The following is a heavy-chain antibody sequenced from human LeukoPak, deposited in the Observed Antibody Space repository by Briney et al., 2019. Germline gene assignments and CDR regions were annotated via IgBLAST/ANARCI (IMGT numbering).Heavy chain of an antibody. CDR1: GGTFSSYA. V-gene: IGHV1-69*13. D-gene: IGHD4-23*01. CDR2: IIPIFGTA. J-gene: IGHJ4*02. Sequence: SVKVSCKASGGTFSSYAISWVRQAPGQGLEWMGGIIPIFGTANYAQKFQGRVTITADESTSTAYMELSSLRSEDTAVYYCASSGTVAETFDYWGQGTLVTVSS. CDR3: ASSGTVAETFDY.